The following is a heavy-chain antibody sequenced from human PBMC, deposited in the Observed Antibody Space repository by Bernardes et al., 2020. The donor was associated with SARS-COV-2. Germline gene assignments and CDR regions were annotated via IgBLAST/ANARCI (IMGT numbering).Heavy chain of an antibody. J-gene: IGHJ5*01. V-gene: IGHV3-23*01. D-gene: IGHD6-13*01. Sequence: GGSLRLSCVASGFIFSNYAMSWVRQVPGKGLEWVSSISGGSGYSTYYGDSVKGRFTISRDNSKNTLYLQMNSLRAEDTAIYYCAKGFVVAAAGGSFDFWGQGTLVTVSS. CDR2: ISGGSGYST. CDR3: AKGFVVAAAGGSFDF. CDR1: GFIFSNYA.